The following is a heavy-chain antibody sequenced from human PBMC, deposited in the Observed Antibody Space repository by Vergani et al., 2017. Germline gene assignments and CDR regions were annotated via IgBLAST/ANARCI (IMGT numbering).Heavy chain of an antibody. Sequence: EVRLVESGGGLVKPGGSLRLSCQVSGFTFIMHAMSWVRQAPGKGLEWVSTLSASDRRTHYADSVKGRFTISRDNSKNTLFLHMNSLRPEDTAVYYCAKVGRSEVAGTFGAFDIWGQGTMVTVSS. V-gene: IGHV3-23*04. D-gene: IGHD6-19*01. J-gene: IGHJ3*02. CDR1: GFTFIMHA. CDR3: AKVGRSEVAGTFGAFDI. CDR2: LSASDRRT.